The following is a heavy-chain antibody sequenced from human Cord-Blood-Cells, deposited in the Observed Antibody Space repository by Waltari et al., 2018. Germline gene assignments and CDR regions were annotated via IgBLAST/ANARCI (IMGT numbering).Heavy chain of an antibody. CDR2: MNPNSGNT. V-gene: IGHV1-8*01. CDR1: GYTFTSYD. CDR3: AMHERGYSYGYYYYYGMDV. D-gene: IGHD5-18*01. J-gene: IGHJ6*02. Sequence: QVQLVQSGAEVKKPGASVKVSCKASGYTFTSYDINWVRLATGQGLEWMGWMNPNSGNTGYAQKFQGRVTMTRNTSISTAYMELSSLRSEDTAVYYCAMHERGYSYGYYYYYGMDVWGQGTTVTVSS.